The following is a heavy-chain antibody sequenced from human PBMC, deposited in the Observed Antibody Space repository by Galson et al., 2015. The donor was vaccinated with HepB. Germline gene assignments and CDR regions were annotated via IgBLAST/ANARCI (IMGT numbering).Heavy chain of an antibody. CDR1: GFIFGNYW. CDR2: INTDGTFL. CDR3: ARVARYCGGASCYGWFDP. V-gene: IGHV3-74*01. Sequence: SLRLSCAASGFIFGNYWMHWVRQTPGKGPVWISRINTDGTFLSYADSVKGRFTISRDNAKNTLSLQMNRLRAEDTAVYYCARVARYCGGASCYGWFDPWGQGTQVTVSS. J-gene: IGHJ5*02. D-gene: IGHD2-2*01.